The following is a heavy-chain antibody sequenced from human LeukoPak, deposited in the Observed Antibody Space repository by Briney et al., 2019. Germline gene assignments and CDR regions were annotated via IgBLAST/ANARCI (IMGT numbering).Heavy chain of an antibody. D-gene: IGHD2-2*01. CDR1: GFTFSSYA. V-gene: IGHV3-23*01. J-gene: IGHJ6*02. CDR2: ISGSGGST. CDR3: ARELNRDCSSTSCYVGYYYYGMDV. Sequence: GGSLRLSCAASGFTFSSYAMSWVRQAPGKGLEWVSAISGSGGSTYYADSVKGRFTISRDNSKNTLYLQMNSLRAEDTAVYYCARELNRDCSSTSCYVGYYYYGMDVWGQGTTVTVSS.